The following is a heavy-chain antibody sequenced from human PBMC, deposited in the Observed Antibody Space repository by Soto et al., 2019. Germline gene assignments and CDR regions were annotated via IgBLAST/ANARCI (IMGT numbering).Heavy chain of an antibody. CDR2: IKQDGSQK. CDR1: GFTFSSYA. CDR3: VRGDFHDSSGPFSDAFDV. V-gene: IGHV3-7*04. J-gene: IGHJ3*01. D-gene: IGHD3-22*01. Sequence: GGSLRLSCAASGFTFSSYAMSWVRQAQGKGLQWVANIKQDGSQKWYVDSVKGRFTISRDNAKTSLYLQMNSLRVEDTAVYYCVRGDFHDSSGPFSDAFDVWGQGIMVTVSS.